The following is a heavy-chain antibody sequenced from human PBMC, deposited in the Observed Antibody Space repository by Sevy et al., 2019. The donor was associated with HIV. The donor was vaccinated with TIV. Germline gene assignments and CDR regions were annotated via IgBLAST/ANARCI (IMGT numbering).Heavy chain of an antibody. CDR3: ARDEGGYDPLDY. J-gene: IGHJ4*02. Sequence: GGSLRLSCATSGFTFTSYTMNWVRQAPGKGLEWVSSISYSAEYIYYADSVKGRFTISRDNAKNSLFHQMNSLRVEDTAVYYCARDEGGYDPLDYWGQGTLVTVSS. CDR1: GFTFTSYT. CDR2: ISYSAEYI. V-gene: IGHV3-21*01. D-gene: IGHD3-16*01.